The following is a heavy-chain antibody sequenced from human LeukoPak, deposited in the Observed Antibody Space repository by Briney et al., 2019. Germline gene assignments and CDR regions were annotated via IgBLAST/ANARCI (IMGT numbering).Heavy chain of an antibody. V-gene: IGHV3-7*01. Sequence: GGSLRLSCAASGFTFSTHWMSWVRQAPGKGLEWVANIKEDGSEKYYVDSVKGRFTISRDNAKNSLYLQMNSLRAEDTAVYYCGYYYYYGMDVWGQGTTVTVSS. D-gene: IGHD2-15*01. CDR2: IKEDGSEK. J-gene: IGHJ6*02. CDR3: GYYYYYGMDV. CDR1: GFTFSTHW.